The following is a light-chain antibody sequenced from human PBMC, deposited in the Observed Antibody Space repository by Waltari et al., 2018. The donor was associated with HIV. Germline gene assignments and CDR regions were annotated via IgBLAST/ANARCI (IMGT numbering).Light chain of an antibody. CDR1: QTISNY. CDR2: GAS. CDR3: QQTYDPPWT. J-gene: IGKJ1*01. Sequence: DILMTQSPSSLPASVGDSVTITCRASQTISNYLNWYQHKPGKAPKLLIYGASTLQGGVPSRFSGSGSGTDFKLTISPLQHDDFATYFCQQTYDPPWTFGQGTKVEV. V-gene: IGKV1-39*01.